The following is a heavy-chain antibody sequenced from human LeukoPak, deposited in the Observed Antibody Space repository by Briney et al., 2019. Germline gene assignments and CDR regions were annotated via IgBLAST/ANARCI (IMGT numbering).Heavy chain of an antibody. CDR3: ARYSSGAGTFYYGMDV. D-gene: IGHD6-19*01. Sequence: GGSLRLSCAASGFTFSSYSMNWVRQPPGKGLEWGPSISSSNSYIYYADSVKGRFTISRDNAKNSLYLQINSLRAEDTAVYYCARYSSGAGTFYYGMDVWGQGTTVTVSS. J-gene: IGHJ6*02. CDR1: GFTFSSYS. CDR2: ISSSNSYI. V-gene: IGHV3-21*01.